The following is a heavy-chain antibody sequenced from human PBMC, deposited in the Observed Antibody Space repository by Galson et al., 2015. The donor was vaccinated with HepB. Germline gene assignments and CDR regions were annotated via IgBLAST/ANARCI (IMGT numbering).Heavy chain of an antibody. D-gene: IGHD3-22*01. CDR3: ARVSLSSGSPGWFDP. Sequence: QSGAEVKKPGESLKISCKGSGYSFTTYSIGWMRQMPGKGLEWMGIIYPGDSDTRYSPSFQGQVTISAAKSISTAYLQWSSLKASDSAIYYCARVSLSSGSPGWFDPWGQGTLVTVSS. V-gene: IGHV5-51*03. J-gene: IGHJ5*02. CDR1: GYSFTTYS. CDR2: IYPGDSDT.